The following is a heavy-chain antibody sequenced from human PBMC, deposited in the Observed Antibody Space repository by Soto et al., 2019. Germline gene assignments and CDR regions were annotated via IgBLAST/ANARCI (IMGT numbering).Heavy chain of an antibody. J-gene: IGHJ6*02. CDR3: ARTVNDFWSGYPTGGYGMDV. Sequence: ASVKVSCKASGYTFTSYAISWVRQAPGQGLEWMGWISAYNGNTNYAQKFQGWVTMTRDTSISTAYMELSRLRSDDTAVYYCARTVNDFWSGYPTGGYGMDVWGQGTTVTVSS. D-gene: IGHD3-3*01. CDR2: ISAYNGNT. V-gene: IGHV1-18*01. CDR1: GYTFTSYA.